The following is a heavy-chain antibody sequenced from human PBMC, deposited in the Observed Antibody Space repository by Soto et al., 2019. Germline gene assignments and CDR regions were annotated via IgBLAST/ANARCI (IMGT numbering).Heavy chain of an antibody. D-gene: IGHD3-10*01. CDR3: ARLKPVYYGSGSYYNWLDP. CDR1: GGSISSYY. Sequence: PSETLSLTCTVSGGSISSYYWSWIRQPPGKGLEWIGYIYYSGSTNYNPSLKSRVTISVDTSKNQFSLKLSSVTAADTAVYYCARLKPVYYGSGSYYNWLDPWGQGTLVTVSS. CDR2: IYYSGST. V-gene: IGHV4-59*08. J-gene: IGHJ5*02.